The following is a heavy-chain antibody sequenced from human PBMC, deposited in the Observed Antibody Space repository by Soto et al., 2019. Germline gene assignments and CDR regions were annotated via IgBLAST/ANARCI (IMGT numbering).Heavy chain of an antibody. CDR1: GGSISSGGYY. CDR3: ARATRGENFDS. J-gene: IGHJ4*02. Sequence: LSLTCTVSGGSISSGGYYWSWIRQHPGKGLEWIGYIYYSGSTYYNPSLKSRFTISLDTSKNQFSLNLNSVTAADTAVYYCARATRGENFDSWGQGTLVT. D-gene: IGHD1-1*01. V-gene: IGHV4-31*03. CDR2: IYYSGST.